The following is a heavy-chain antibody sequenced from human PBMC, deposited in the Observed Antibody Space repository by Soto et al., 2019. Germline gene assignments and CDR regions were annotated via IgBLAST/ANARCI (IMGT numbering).Heavy chain of an antibody. V-gene: IGHV1-69*14. CDR2: IIPIFGTA. D-gene: IGHD3-22*01. CDR3: ARNLGGYYLHNWFDP. Sequence: QVQLVQSGAEVKKPGSSVKVSCKASGGTFSSYAISWVRQAPGQGLEWMGGIIPIFGTANYAQKFQGRVTISEDISMXPAYMELSSLRSEDTAVYYCARNLGGYYLHNWFDPWGQGTLVTVSS. CDR1: GGTFSSYA. J-gene: IGHJ5*02.